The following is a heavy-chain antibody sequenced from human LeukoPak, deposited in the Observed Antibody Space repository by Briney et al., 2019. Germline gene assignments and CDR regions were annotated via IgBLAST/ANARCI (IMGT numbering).Heavy chain of an antibody. J-gene: IGHJ6*02. D-gene: IGHD3-22*01. CDR3: ARADSSGYLNYGMDV. Sequence: SETLSLTCTVSGGSISSGSYYWSWIRQPAGKGLEWIGRIYTSGSTNYNPSLKSRVTISVDTSKNQFSLKLSSVTAAGTAVYYCARADSSGYLNYGMDVWGQGTTVTVSS. CDR2: IYTSGST. CDR1: GGSISSGSYY. V-gene: IGHV4-61*02.